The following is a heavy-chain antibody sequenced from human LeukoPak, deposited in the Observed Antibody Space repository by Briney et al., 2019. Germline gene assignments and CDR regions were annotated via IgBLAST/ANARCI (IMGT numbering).Heavy chain of an antibody. D-gene: IGHD6-19*01. CDR2: IRSKANSYAT. CDR3: ARGLHRIAVVDKRLDY. V-gene: IGHV3-73*01. CDR1: GFTFSGSA. Sequence: GGSLRLSCAASGFTFSGSATHWVRQASGKGLEWVGRIRSKANSYATAYAASVKGRFTISRDDSKNTAYLQMNSLRAEDTAVYYCARGLHRIAVVDKRLDYWGQGTLVTVSS. J-gene: IGHJ4*02.